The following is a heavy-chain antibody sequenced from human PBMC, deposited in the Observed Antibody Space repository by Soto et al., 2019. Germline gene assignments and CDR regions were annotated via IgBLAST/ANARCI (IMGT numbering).Heavy chain of an antibody. D-gene: IGHD3-3*01. V-gene: IGHV1-18*04. Sequence: ASVKVSCKASGYTFTSYGISWVRQAPGQGLEWVGWISAYNGNTNYAQKLQGRVTMTTDTSTSTAYMELRSLRSDDTAVYYCARGQGYYDFWSGYYTGNWFDPWGQGTLVTVSS. J-gene: IGHJ5*02. CDR3: ARGQGYYDFWSGYYTGNWFDP. CDR2: ISAYNGNT. CDR1: GYTFTSYG.